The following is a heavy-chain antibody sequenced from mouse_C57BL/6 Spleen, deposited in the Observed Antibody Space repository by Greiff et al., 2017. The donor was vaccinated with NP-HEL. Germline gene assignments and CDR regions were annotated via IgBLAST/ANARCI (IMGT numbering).Heavy chain of an antibody. CDR3: TGPTGSFAY. J-gene: IGHJ3*01. Sequence: EVKVEESGGGLVQPGGSMKLSCVASGFTFSNYWMNWVRQSPEKGLEWVAQIRLKSDNYATHYAESVKGRFTISRDDSKSSVYLQMNNLRAEDTGIYYCTGPTGSFAYWGQGTLVTVSA. CDR1: GFTFSNYW. D-gene: IGHD4-1*02. V-gene: IGHV6-3*01. CDR2: IRLKSDNYAT.